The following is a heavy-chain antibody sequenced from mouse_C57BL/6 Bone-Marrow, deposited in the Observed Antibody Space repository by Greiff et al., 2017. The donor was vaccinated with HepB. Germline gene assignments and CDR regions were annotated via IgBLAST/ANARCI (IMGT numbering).Heavy chain of an antibody. CDR3: ARLLWDAMDY. V-gene: IGHV5-15*01. CDR1: GFTFSDYG. D-gene: IGHD2-1*01. CDR2: ISNLAYSI. Sequence: EVQRVESGGGLVQPGGSLKLSCAASGFTFSDYGMAWVRQAPRKGPEWVAFISNLAYSIYYADTVTGRFTISRENAKNTLYLEMSSLRSEDTAMYYCARLLWDAMDYWGQGTSVTVSS. J-gene: IGHJ4*01.